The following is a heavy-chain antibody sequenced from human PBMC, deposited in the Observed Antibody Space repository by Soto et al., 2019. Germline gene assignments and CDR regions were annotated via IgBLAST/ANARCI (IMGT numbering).Heavy chain of an antibody. Sequence: ASAXVSSKASGYTFTSYAMHWVRQAPGQRLEWMGWINAGNGNTKYSQKFQGRVTITRDTSASTAYMELSSLRSEDTAVYYCAREGMTTVVTRYYYYGMDVWGQGTTVTVSS. D-gene: IGHD4-17*01. CDR1: GYTFTSYA. J-gene: IGHJ6*02. CDR3: AREGMTTVVTRYYYYGMDV. CDR2: INAGNGNT. V-gene: IGHV1-3*01.